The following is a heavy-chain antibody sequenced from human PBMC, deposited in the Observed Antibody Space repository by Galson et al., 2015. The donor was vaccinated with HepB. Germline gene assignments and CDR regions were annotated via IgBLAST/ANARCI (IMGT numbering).Heavy chain of an antibody. V-gene: IGHV3-23*01. CDR1: GFTFSTYA. J-gene: IGHJ4*02. CDR2: ISGSGDNT. D-gene: IGHD6-13*01. Sequence: SLRLSCAASGFTFSTYAMSWVRQAPGKGLEWVSIISGSGDNTYYADSVKGRFTISRDNSKNTLYLQVSSLRAEDTAVYYCARDMGAADTPYNFDYWGQGSLVTVSS. CDR3: ARDMGAADTPYNFDY.